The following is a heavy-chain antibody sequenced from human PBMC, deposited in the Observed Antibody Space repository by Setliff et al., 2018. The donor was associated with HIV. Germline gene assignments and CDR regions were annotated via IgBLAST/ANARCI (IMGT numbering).Heavy chain of an antibody. V-gene: IGHV4-59*01. CDR1: GGSMRNYY. CDR2: IYYSGST. CDR3: ARDSDLDYSSSARWYFDL. J-gene: IGHJ2*01. D-gene: IGHD6-6*01. Sequence: PSETLSLTCSVSGGSMRNYYWSWIRQPPRKGLEWIGYIYYSGSTNYNPSLKSRVTISVDTSKNQFSLKLNSVTAADTAVYYCARDSDLDYSSSARWYFDLWGRGTLVTVSS.